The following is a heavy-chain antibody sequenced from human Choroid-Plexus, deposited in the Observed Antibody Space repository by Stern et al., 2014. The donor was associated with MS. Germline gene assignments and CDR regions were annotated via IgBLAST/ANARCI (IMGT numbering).Heavy chain of an antibody. V-gene: IGHV3-23*04. J-gene: IGHJ1*01. D-gene: IGHD6-19*01. CDR2: ISDRGGPT. Sequence: VQLVESGGGLVQPGGSLRLSCAASGFSFSTYAMRWVRQTPGKGLQWVSVISDRGGPTSYADSVKGRFPISRHHRKNTPDPPIDSLRADDTAVYYCAKWPHHIAVAGTRYFQHWGQGTLVTVSS. CDR3: AKWPHHIAVAGTRYFQH. CDR1: GFSFSTYA.